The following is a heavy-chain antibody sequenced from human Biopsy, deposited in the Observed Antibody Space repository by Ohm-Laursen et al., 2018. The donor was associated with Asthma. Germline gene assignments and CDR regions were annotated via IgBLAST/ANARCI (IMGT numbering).Heavy chain of an antibody. CDR3: ARGDSSNWSHYYFDY. D-gene: IGHD3-22*01. Sequence: SLRLSCAASGFAVSRDHMFWVRQAPGKGLEWVSVIYSGGTSHTADSVRDRFPISRDYPKNTLYLQRHSLRAEDTAVYYCARGDSSNWSHYYFDYWGQGTLVTVSS. V-gene: IGHV3-53*01. CDR2: IYSGGTS. CDR1: GFAVSRDH. J-gene: IGHJ4*02.